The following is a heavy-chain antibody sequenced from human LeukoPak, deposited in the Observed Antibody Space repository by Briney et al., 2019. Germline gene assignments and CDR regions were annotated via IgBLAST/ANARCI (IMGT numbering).Heavy chain of an antibody. CDR3: ATSRTFDY. J-gene: IGHJ4*02. V-gene: IGHV3-7*01. D-gene: IGHD1-14*01. Sequence: GGSLRLSCAASGFTFSSYWMTWVRQAPGKGLEWVANVKQDGSEKYYVDSVKGRFTISRDNAKNSLYLQMNSLRVEDTAVYYCATSRTFDYWGQGTLVTVSS. CDR1: GFTFSSYW. CDR2: VKQDGSEK.